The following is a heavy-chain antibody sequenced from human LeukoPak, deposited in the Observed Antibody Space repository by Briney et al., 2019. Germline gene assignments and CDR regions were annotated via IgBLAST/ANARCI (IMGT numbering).Heavy chain of an antibody. D-gene: IGHD4-17*01. CDR2: ISISSSII. Sequence: PGGSLRLSCAASGFTFSSYSMNWVRQAPGKGLEWVSYISISSSIIYYADSVKGRFTISRDNAKNSLYLQMNSLRAEDTAVYYCARDRGYGDYEYYYYYMDVWGKGTTVTVSS. J-gene: IGHJ6*03. CDR3: ARDRGYGDYEYYYYYMDV. V-gene: IGHV3-48*01. CDR1: GFTFSSYS.